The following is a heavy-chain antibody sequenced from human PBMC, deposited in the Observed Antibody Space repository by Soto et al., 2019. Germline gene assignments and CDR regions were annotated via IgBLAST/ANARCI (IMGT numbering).Heavy chain of an antibody. CDR1: GGSISSGGYY. V-gene: IGHV4-31*03. CDR2: IYYSGST. Sequence: SETLSLTCTVSGGSISSGGYYWSWIRQHPGKGLEWIGYIYYSGSTYYNPSLKSRVTISVDTSKNQFSLKLSSVTAADMAVYYCARVFDSSGYAFDYWGQGTLVTVSS. J-gene: IGHJ4*02. CDR3: ARVFDSSGYAFDY. D-gene: IGHD3-22*01.